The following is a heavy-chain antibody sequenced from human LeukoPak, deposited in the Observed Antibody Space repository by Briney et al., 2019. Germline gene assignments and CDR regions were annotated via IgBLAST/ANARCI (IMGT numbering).Heavy chain of an antibody. CDR3: ARDLRGPYSSSWYDFDY. V-gene: IGHV3-21*01. Sequence: PGGSLRLSCAASVFTFSSYSMNWVRQAPGKGLEWVSSISSSSSYIYYADSVKGRFTISRDNAKNSLYLQMNSLRAEDTAVYYCARDLRGPYSSSWYDFDYWGQGTLVTVSS. CDR2: ISSSSSYI. D-gene: IGHD6-13*01. CDR1: VFTFSSYS. J-gene: IGHJ4*02.